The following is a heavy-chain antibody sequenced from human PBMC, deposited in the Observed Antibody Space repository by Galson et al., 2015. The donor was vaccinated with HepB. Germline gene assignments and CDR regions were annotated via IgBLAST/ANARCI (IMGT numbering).Heavy chain of an antibody. D-gene: IGHD2-2*01. V-gene: IGHV3-73*01. CDR2: IRDKGNSYAT. Sequence: SLRLSCAASGFTFSGSAIHWVRQASGKGLEWVGRIRDKGNSYATAYAASVKGRFTISRDDSKNTAYLQMNSLKTEDTAAYYCIRPYCSGTSCYSMDVWGKGTTVTVSS. CDR1: GFTFSGSA. J-gene: IGHJ6*03. CDR3: IRPYCSGTSCYSMDV.